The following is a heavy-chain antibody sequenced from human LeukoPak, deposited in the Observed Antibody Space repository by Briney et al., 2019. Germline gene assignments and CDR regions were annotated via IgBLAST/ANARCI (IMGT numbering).Heavy chain of an antibody. Sequence: GGSLRLSCATSGFTFTDYAMNWVRQAPGKGLEWVSAISGIATGGNTYYRDSVKGQFTISRDNSKNMLYLEMNSLRAEDTAVYYCAKGTTVYGSGYGMDVWGKGTTVTVSS. J-gene: IGHJ6*04. V-gene: IGHV3-23*01. CDR1: GFTFTDYA. CDR2: ISGIATGGNT. CDR3: AKGTTVYGSGYGMDV. D-gene: IGHD3-10*01.